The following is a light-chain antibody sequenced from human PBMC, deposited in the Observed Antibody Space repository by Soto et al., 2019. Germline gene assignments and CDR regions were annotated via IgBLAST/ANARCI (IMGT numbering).Light chain of an antibody. J-gene: IGLJ1*01. V-gene: IGLV2-14*01. Sequence: QSVLTQPASVSGSPGQSITISCTGTSSDVGGYNYVSWYQQQSGKTPKLIIHEVSNRHSGVSNRFSGSKSGNTASLTISGLQAEDEADYYCDSYTSSRAYVFGIGTKVTVL. CDR2: EVS. CDR1: SSDVGGYNY. CDR3: DSYTSSRAYV.